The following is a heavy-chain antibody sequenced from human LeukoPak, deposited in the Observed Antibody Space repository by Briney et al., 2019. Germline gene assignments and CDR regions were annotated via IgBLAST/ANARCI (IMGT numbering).Heavy chain of an antibody. V-gene: IGHV4-59*01. CDR2: IYYSGST. Sequence: PSETLSLTCTVSGGSISSYYWSWIRQPPGKGLEWIGYIYYSGSTNYNPSLKSRVTISVDTSKNQFSLKLSSVTAADTAVYYCASTYYYGSGSYFGYWGQGTLVTVSS. CDR3: ASTYYYGSGSYFGY. CDR1: GGSISSYY. J-gene: IGHJ4*02. D-gene: IGHD3-10*01.